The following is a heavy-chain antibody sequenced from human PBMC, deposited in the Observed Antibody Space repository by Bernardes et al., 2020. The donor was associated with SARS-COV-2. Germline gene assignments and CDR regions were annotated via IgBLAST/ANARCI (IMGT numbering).Heavy chain of an antibody. CDR2: IGGDGGNT. V-gene: IGHV3-23*01. CDR1: EFTFSSYA. J-gene: IGHJ4*02. Sequence: GGSLRLSCTVSEFTFSSYAMSWVRQAPGKGLEWVSVIGGDGGNTYYADSVKGRFTISRDNSRNVLYLQMNSLRADDTGVYYCAKDRYCSGGSCFSDLWGQGTLVSVSS. D-gene: IGHD2-15*01. CDR3: AKDRYCSGGSCFSDL.